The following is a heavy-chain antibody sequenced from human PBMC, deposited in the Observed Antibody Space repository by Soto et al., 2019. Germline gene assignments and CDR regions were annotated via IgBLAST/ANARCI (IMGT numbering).Heavy chain of an antibody. D-gene: IGHD2-2*01. CDR3: ARLAMLGYCSSTSCLDDAFDI. CDR1: GYTFTSYY. CDR2: INPSGGST. Sequence: ASVKVSCKASGYTFTSYYMHWVRQAPGQGLEWMGIINPSGGSTSYAQKFQGRVTMTRDTSTSTVYMELSSLRSEDTAVYYCARLAMLGYCSSTSCLDDAFDIWGQGTMVTVSS. J-gene: IGHJ3*02. V-gene: IGHV1-46*03.